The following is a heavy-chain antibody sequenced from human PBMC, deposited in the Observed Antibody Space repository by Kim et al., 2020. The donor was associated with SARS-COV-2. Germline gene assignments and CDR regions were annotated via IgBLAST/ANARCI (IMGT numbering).Heavy chain of an antibody. Sequence: GGSLRLSCAASGFTFSSYEMNWVRQAPGKGLEGVSYISSSGSTIYYADSVKGRFTISRDNAKNSLYLQMNSLRAEDTAVYYCARGLTKGFEDYWGQGTLVTVSS. CDR3: ARGLTKGFEDY. CDR2: ISSSGSTI. CDR1: GFTFSSYE. D-gene: IGHD3-16*01. V-gene: IGHV3-48*03. J-gene: IGHJ4*02.